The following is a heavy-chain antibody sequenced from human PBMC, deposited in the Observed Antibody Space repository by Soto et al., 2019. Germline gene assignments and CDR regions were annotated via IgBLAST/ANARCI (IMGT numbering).Heavy chain of an antibody. CDR1: GGSISSGGYY. D-gene: IGHD4-17*01. CDR3: ARGVYGDYADFDY. Sequence: QVQLQESGPGLVKPSQTLSLTCTVSGGSISSGGYYWSWIRQHPGKGLEWIGYIYYSGSTYYNPSLKSRVTRSVDTSKNQFSRKLSSVTAADTAVYYCARGVYGDYADFDYWGQGTLVTVSS. CDR2: IYYSGST. J-gene: IGHJ4*02. V-gene: IGHV4-31*03.